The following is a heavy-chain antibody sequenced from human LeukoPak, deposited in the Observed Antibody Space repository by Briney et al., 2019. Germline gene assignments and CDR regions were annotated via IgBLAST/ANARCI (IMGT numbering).Heavy chain of an antibody. V-gene: IGHV1-69*13. Sequence: SVKVSCKASGGTFSSHAISWVRQAPGQGLEWMGGIIPIFGTANYAQKFQGRVTITADESTSTAYMELSSLRSEDTAVYYCASPPRGYSYGYWVYWGQGTLVTVSS. CDR1: GGTFSSHA. J-gene: IGHJ4*02. CDR3: ASPPRGYSYGYWVY. D-gene: IGHD5-18*01. CDR2: IIPIFGTA.